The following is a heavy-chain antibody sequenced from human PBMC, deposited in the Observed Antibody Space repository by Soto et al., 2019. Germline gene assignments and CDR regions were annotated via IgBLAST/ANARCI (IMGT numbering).Heavy chain of an antibody. CDR2: IYYSGST. Sequence: PSETLSLTCTVSGGSISSGGYYWSWIRQHPGKGLEWIGYIYYSGSTYYNPSLKSRVTISVDTSKNQFSLKLSSVTAADTAVYYCARGSYYGDSSPVWLDPWGQGTLVTVSS. J-gene: IGHJ5*02. CDR3: ARGSYYGDSSPVWLDP. V-gene: IGHV4-31*03. CDR1: GGSISSGGYY. D-gene: IGHD4-17*01.